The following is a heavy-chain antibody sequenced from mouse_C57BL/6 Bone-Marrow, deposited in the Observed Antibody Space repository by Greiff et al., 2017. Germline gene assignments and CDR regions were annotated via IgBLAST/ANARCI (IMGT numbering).Heavy chain of an antibody. J-gene: IGHJ1*03. D-gene: IGHD1-1*01. Sequence: QVQLQQSGAELARPGASVKLSCKASGYTFTSYGISWVKQRTGQGLEWIGEIYPRSGSTYYNEKFKGKATMTTDKSSSTEYMELRSLTSEDSAVYFCARGGGSSPYCYFDVWGTGTTVTVSS. CDR2: IYPRSGST. V-gene: IGHV1-81*01. CDR3: ARGGGSSPYCYFDV. CDR1: GYTFTSYG.